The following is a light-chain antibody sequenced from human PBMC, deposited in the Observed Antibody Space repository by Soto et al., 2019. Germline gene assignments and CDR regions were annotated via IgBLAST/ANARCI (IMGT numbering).Light chain of an antibody. CDR3: SSYNSSSPPLV. J-gene: IGLJ1*01. Sequence: QSALTQPASVSGSPGQSITISCTGTSSDVGGYNYVSWYQQHPGKAPKLMIYEVSNRPSGVSNRFSGSKSGNTASLTISGPQAEDGAYYYCSSYNSSSPPLVLRTGTQATVL. CDR1: SSDVGGYNY. V-gene: IGLV2-14*01. CDR2: EVS.